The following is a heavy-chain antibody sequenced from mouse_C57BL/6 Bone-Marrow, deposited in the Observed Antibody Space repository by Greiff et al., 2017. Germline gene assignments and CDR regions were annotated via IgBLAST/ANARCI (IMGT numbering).Heavy chain of an antibody. V-gene: IGHV1-69*01. CDR2: IDPSDSYT. CDR3: ARGEYYYYGSKGY. J-gene: IGHJ2*01. Sequence: QVQLQQPGAELVMPGASVKLSCKASGYTFTSYWMHWVKQRPGQGLEWIGEIDPSDSYTNYNQKFKGKSTLTVDKSSSTAYMQLSSLTSEDSAVYYCARGEYYYYGSKGYWGQGTTLTVSS. CDR1: GYTFTSYW. D-gene: IGHD1-1*01.